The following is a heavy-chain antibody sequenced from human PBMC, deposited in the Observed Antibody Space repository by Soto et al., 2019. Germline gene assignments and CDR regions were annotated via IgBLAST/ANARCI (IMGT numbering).Heavy chain of an antibody. V-gene: IGHV3-48*01. CDR1: EFTFSTYG. CDR3: ARVVLSYYYYMDG. Sequence: GGSLRLSCAASEFTFSTYGMNWVRQAPGKGLEWVSFISSSGSTIYYADSVKGRFTISRDNAKNSLYLETNSLRGEDTALYYCARVVLSYYYYMDGWGKGTTVTVAS. J-gene: IGHJ6*03. CDR2: ISSSGSTI.